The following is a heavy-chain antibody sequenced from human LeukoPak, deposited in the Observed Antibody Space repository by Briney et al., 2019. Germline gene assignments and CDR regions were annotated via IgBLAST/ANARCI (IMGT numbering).Heavy chain of an antibody. CDR1: GFTFRSYG. J-gene: IGHJ4*02. CDR3: AKGGFGELLTEPVDY. D-gene: IGHD3-10*01. Sequence: GGSLILSCAASGFTFRSYGMHWVRQAPGKGLEWVSGISWNSGSIGYADSVKGRFTISRDNAKNSLYLQMNSLRAEDTALYYCAKGGFGELLTEPVDYWGQGTLVTVSS. CDR2: ISWNSGSI. V-gene: IGHV3-9*01.